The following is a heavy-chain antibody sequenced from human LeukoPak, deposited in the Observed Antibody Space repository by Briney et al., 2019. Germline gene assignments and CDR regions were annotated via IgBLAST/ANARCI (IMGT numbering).Heavy chain of an antibody. CDR2: IKKDGSEK. D-gene: IGHD2-15*01. CDR3: ARDVRGGHFDY. CDR1: GFTYSNNW. Sequence: GGSLRLSCEVSGFTYSNNWMSWVRQAPGKGLEWVANIKKDGSEKYYEDSVKGRFTISRDNAKNSVYLQMNSLRAEDTAVYYCARDVRGGHFDYWGQGTLVTVSS. J-gene: IGHJ4*02. V-gene: IGHV3-7*01.